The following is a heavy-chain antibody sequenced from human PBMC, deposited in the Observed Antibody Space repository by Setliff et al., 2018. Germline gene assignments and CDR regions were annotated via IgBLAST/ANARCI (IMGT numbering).Heavy chain of an antibody. CDR2: IYSSGST. V-gene: IGHV4-4*07. CDR1: GGSIIPYY. J-gene: IGHJ5*02. D-gene: IGHD3-9*01. CDR3: ARDSDILRGSRWFDP. Sequence: LSLTCTVSGGSIIPYYWSWIRQPAGKGLEWIGRIYSSGSTNYNPSLESRVTISIDRSKNQLSLKLNSVTAADTAVYYCARDSDILRGSRWFDPWGQGTLVTVSS.